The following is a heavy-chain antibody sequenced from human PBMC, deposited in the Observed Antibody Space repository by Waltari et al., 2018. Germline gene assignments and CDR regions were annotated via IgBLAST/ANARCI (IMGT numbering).Heavy chain of an antibody. CDR1: GFTFSSYA. J-gene: IGHJ4*02. CDR3: AKSPNGWELAPLEV. D-gene: IGHD1-26*01. V-gene: IGHV3-23*01. CDR2: ISGSGGST. Sequence: EVQLLESGGGLVQPGGPLRLSCAASGFTFSSYAMSWVRQAPGKGLEWVSAISGSGGSTYYADSVKGRFTISRDNSKNTLYLQMNSLRAEDTAVYYCAKSPNGWELAPLEVWGQGTLVTVSS.